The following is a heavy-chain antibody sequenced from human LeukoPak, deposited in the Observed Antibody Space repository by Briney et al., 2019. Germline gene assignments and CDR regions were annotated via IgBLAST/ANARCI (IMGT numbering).Heavy chain of an antibody. CDR1: GGSISSYY. D-gene: IGHD4-23*01. V-gene: IGHV4-59*08. CDR2: VYYSGST. J-gene: IGHJ2*01. Sequence: SETLSLTCTVSGGSISSYYSSWIRQPPGKGLEWIGYVYYSGSTNYNPSLKSRVTISVDTSKNQFSLKLSSVTAADTAVYYCARIGGFYWYFDLWGRGTLVTVSS. CDR3: ARIGGFYWYFDL.